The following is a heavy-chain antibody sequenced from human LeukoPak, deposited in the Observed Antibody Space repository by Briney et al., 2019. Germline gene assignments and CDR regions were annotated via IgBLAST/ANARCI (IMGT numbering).Heavy chain of an antibody. D-gene: IGHD3-22*01. V-gene: IGHV3-73*01. J-gene: IGHJ4*02. Sequence: GGSLRLSCAASGFTFSSYGMHWVRQASGKGLEWVGRIRSKANSYATAYAASVKGRFTISRDDSKNTAYLQMNSLKTEDTAVYYCTRRYDSSGYSTEDYWGQGTLVTVSS. CDR2: IRSKANSYAT. CDR3: TRRYDSSGYSTEDY. CDR1: GFTFSSYG.